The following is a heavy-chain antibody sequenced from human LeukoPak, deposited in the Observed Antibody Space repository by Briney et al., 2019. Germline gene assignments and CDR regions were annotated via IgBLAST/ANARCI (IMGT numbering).Heavy chain of an antibody. CDR3: GRSGRYRPSDL. D-gene: IGHD1-26*01. Sequence: GRSLRLSCAASGFTFSSYGMHWVRQAPGKGLEWVAVIWYDGSNKYYADSVKGRFTISRDNSKNTLYLQMNSLRAEDTAVYYCGRSGRYRPSDLWGQGTLVTVSS. V-gene: IGHV3-33*01. CDR1: GFTFSSYG. CDR2: IWYDGSNK. J-gene: IGHJ5*02.